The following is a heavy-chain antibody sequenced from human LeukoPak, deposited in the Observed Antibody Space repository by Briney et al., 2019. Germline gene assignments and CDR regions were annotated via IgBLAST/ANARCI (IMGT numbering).Heavy chain of an antibody. V-gene: IGHV1-2*04. D-gene: IGHD3-22*01. CDR1: GYTFTGYY. J-gene: IGHJ4*02. CDR3: ARDGTLGDSSGYYRSD. Sequence: ASVKVSCKASGYTFTGYYMHWVRQAPGQGLEWMGWINPNSGGTNYAQKFQGWVTMTRDTSISTAYMELSRLRSDDTAVYYCARDGTLGDSSGYYRSDWGQGTLVTVSS. CDR2: INPNSGGT.